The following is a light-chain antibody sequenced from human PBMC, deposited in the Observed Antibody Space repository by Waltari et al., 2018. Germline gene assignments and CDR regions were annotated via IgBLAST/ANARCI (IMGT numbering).Light chain of an antibody. CDR3: QQYNKWPPGT. J-gene: IGKJ1*01. V-gene: IGKV3-15*01. CDR2: DAS. CDR1: QSFRSS. Sequence: DTVMTQSPATLSVSPGERVTLSCGASQSFRSSLAWYQQKSGQAPRLLIYDASTRATGIPARFSGSGSGTQFTLTISSLQSEDSAVYYCQQYNKWPPGTFGQGTKVEIK.